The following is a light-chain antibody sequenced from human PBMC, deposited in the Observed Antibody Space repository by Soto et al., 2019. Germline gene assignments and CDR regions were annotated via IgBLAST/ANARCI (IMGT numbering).Light chain of an antibody. CDR2: DNN. CDR1: SSNTGADYD. Sequence: QAVVTQPPSVSGAPGQRVTISCTGSSSNTGADYDVHWYQHLPGSAPKLLIYDNNIRPSGVPDRFSGSKSGTSASLAITGLQAEEEGDYYCQSYDSSLSNLVVFGGGTQLTVL. CDR3: QSYDSSLSNLVV. V-gene: IGLV1-40*01. J-gene: IGLJ2*01.